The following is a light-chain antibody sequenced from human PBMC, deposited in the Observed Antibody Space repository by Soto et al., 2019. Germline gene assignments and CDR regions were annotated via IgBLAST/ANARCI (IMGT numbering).Light chain of an antibody. J-gene: IGKJ1*01. V-gene: IGKV1-5*01. Sequence: DVQMTQSPSSLSASVGDRVTITCRASQSINNWLAWYQQKPGKSPKFLIYDASTLETGVPSRFSGSASGTDFTLTISSLQPEDVATYYCQKYNSASWTFGQGTKVDIK. CDR1: QSINNW. CDR2: DAS. CDR3: QKYNSASWT.